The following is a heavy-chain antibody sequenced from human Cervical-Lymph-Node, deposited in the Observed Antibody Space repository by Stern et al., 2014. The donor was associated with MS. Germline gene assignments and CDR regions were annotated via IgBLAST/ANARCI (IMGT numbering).Heavy chain of an antibody. V-gene: IGHV3-11*06. J-gene: IGHJ4*02. CDR3: ARGGIAAAGIFVY. CDR1: GFTFSDYY. CDR2: ISSSSSYT. Sequence: VQLEESGGGLVKPGGSLRLSCAASGFTFSDYYMSWIRQAPGKGLEWVSYISSSSSYTNYADSVKGRFTISRDNAKNSLYLQMNSLRAEDTAVYYCARGGIAAAGIFVYWGQGTLVTVSS. D-gene: IGHD6-13*01.